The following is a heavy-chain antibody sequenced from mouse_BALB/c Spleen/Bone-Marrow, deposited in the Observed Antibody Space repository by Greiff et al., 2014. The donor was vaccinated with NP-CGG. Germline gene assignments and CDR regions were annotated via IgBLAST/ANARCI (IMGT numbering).Heavy chain of an antibody. J-gene: IGHJ3*01. V-gene: IGHV1-69*01. CDR3: ARGDWDDAY. D-gene: IGHD4-1*01. CDR1: GYTFTDYW. CDR2: IDTSDSYT. Sequence: QVQLQQSGAELVMPGASVKMSCKASGYTFTDYWMHWVKQRPGQGLEWIGAIDTSDSYTSYNQKFKGKATLTVDESSSTAYMQLSSLTSEDSAVYYCARGDWDDAYWGKGLWSLSLQ.